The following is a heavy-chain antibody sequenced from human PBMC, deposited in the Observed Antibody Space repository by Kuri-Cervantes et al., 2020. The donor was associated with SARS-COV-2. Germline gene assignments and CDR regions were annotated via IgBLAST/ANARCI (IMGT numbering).Heavy chain of an antibody. V-gene: IGHV4-30-2*01. D-gene: IGHD3-3*01. CDR2: IYHSGST. Sequence: SCTVSGGSISSSNYYWGWIRQPPGKGLEWIGYIYHSGSTYYNPSLKSRVTISVDRSKNQFSLKLSSVTAADTAVYYCARGRNYDFWSGYFHFDYWGQGTLVTVSS. J-gene: IGHJ4*02. CDR1: GGSISSSNYY. CDR3: ARGRNYDFWSGYFHFDY.